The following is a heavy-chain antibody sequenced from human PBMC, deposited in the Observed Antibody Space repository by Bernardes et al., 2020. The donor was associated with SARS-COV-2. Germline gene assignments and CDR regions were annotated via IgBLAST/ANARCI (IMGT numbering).Heavy chain of an antibody. CDR3: ARGDSYYYYYYGMDV. V-gene: IGHV3-13*01. CDR2: IGTAGDT. D-gene: IGHD3-22*01. CDR1: GFTFSSYD. Sequence: GGSLRLSCAASGFTFSSYDMHWVRQATGKGLEWVSAIGTAGDTYYPGSVKGRFTISRENAKNSLYLQMNSLRAGDTAVYYCARGDSYYYYYYGMDVWGQGTTVTVSS. J-gene: IGHJ6*02.